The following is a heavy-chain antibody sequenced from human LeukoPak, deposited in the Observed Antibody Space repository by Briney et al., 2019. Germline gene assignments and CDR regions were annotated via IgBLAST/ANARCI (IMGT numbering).Heavy chain of an antibody. V-gene: IGHV4-39*01. CDR2: IYYSGST. J-gene: IGHJ3*01. Sequence: SETLSLTCTVSGGSISNNLYYWGWIRQSPEKGLEWIGSIYYSGSTYYNPSLKSRVTISGDTSKNQFSLKFISVTAADTAVYYCARHWSVWGQGTMVTVSS. CDR3: ARHWSV. CDR1: GGSISNNLYY.